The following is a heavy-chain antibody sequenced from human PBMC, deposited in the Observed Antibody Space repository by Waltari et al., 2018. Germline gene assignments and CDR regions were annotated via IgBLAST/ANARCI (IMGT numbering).Heavy chain of an antibody. Sequence: QVQLVESGGGVVQPGRSLRLSCAASGFTFSSYGMHWVRQAPGKGLEWVAVIWYDGSNKYYADSGKGRFTISRDNSKNTLYLQMNSLRAEDTAVYYCARGTVAANDPSYFDYWGQGTLVTVSS. D-gene: IGHD6-19*01. V-gene: IGHV3-33*01. CDR2: IWYDGSNK. J-gene: IGHJ4*02. CDR1: GFTFSSYG. CDR3: ARGTVAANDPSYFDY.